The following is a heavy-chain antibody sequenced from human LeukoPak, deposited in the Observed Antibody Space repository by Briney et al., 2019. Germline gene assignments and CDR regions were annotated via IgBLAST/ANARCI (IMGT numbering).Heavy chain of an antibody. CDR3: ARGRSLRFKSYMDV. D-gene: IGHD3-3*01. V-gene: IGHV4-39*01. CDR1: GGSISSSSYY. J-gene: IGHJ6*03. CDR2: IYYSGST. Sequence: SETLSLTCTVSGGSISSSSYYWGWIRQPPGKGLEWIGSIYYSGSTYYNPSLKSRVTISVDTSKNQFSLKLSSVTAAGTAVYYCARGRSLRFKSYMDVWGKGTTVTVSS.